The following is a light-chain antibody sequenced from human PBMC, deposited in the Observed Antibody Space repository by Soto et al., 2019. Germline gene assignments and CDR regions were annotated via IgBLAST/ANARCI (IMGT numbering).Light chain of an antibody. Sequence: QAVVTQEPSVTVSPGGTVTLTCGSSPGPVTTGHYPYWFQQRPGQAPQTLIYDTSNKHSWTPARFSGSLLGGQAALTISDEQHDDEAEYYFLLTFIDGCVFGGGTKVTVL. V-gene: IGLV7-46*01. CDR1: PGPVTTGHY. CDR3: LLTFIDGCV. J-gene: IGLJ3*02. CDR2: DTS.